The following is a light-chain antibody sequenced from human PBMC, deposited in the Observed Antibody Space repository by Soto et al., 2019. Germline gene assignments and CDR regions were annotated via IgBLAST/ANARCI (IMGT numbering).Light chain of an antibody. V-gene: IGLV1-47*01. J-gene: IGLJ2*01. CDR1: SSNIGSNY. Sequence: QSVLTQPPSASGTPGQRVTISWSGSSSNIGSNYVYWYQQLPGTAPKLLIYRNNQRHSGVPDRFYGSKSGTSASLAISGLRSEDEADYYCAAWDDSLSGPRVVFGGGTKLTVL. CDR3: AAWDDSLSGPRVV. CDR2: RNN.